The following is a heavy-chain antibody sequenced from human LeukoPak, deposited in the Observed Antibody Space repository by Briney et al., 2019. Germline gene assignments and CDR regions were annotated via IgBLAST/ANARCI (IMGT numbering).Heavy chain of an antibody. D-gene: IGHD3-3*01. J-gene: IGHJ5*02. Sequence: GGSLRLSCGVSGFTFSSYTMSWVRQTPGKGLEWVSTITGSGGSRYYADSVKGRLTISRDNSKNSLYLQMSSLRAEDTAVYYCAKDSAIFGAGDWFDPWGQGTLVTVSS. CDR2: ITGSGGSR. V-gene: IGHV3-23*01. CDR3: AKDSAIFGAGDWFDP. CDR1: GFTFSSYT.